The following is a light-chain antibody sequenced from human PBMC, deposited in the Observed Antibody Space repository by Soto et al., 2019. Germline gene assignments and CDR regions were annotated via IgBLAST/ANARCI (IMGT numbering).Light chain of an antibody. V-gene: IGKV1-5*01. CDR3: QQYNSYSWT. J-gene: IGKJ1*01. CDR1: QTITRS. CDR2: DAS. Sequence: DIQMTQSPSTLSTSIGDRLTITCRASQTITRSMAGYQQKPGKAPKLLIYDASTLESGVPSRFSGSRSGTEFTLTISSLQPDDFATYYCQQYNSYSWTFGQGTKVDIK.